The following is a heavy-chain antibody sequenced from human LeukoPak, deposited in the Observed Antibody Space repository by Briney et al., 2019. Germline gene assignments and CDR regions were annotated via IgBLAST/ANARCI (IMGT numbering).Heavy chain of an antibody. Sequence: KPGGSLRLSCATSGFTFNNAWMSWVRQAPGKGLGWVGRIKSKTDGGTTDYAAPVKGRFTVSRDDSKTTVYLQMNSLKTDDTAVYYCTTEFARSIPVGDFWGQGTLVTVSS. V-gene: IGHV3-15*01. J-gene: IGHJ4*02. CDR1: GFTFNNAW. CDR2: IKSKTDGGTT. CDR3: TTEFARSIPVGDF. D-gene: IGHD2-21*01.